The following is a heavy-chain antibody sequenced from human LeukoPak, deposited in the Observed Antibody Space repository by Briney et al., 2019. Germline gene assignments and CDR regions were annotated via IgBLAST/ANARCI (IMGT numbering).Heavy chain of an antibody. Sequence: SETLSLTCTVSGGSISSSSYYWGWIRQPPGKGLEWIGSIYYSGSTYYNPSLKSRVTISVDKSKNQFSLKLSSVTAADTAVYYCARAWKGQSGYYFDYWGQGTLVTVSS. J-gene: IGHJ4*02. CDR1: GGSISSSSYY. CDR3: ARAWKGQSGYYFDY. V-gene: IGHV4-39*07. CDR2: IYYSGST. D-gene: IGHD1-1*01.